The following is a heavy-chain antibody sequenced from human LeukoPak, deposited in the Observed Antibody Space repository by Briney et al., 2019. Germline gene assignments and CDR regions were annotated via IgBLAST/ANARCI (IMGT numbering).Heavy chain of an antibody. V-gene: IGHV3-15*01. CDR3: TTAYDFWSGYPFDY. CDR1: GLSFSNAW. CDR2: IKSKSDGGTT. Sequence: GGSLRLSCAASGLSFSNAWMNWVRQAPGKGLEWVGRIKSKSDGGTTDYAAPVKGRFTISRDDSKNTLYLQMNSLKTEDTAVYYCTTAYDFWSGYPFDYWGQGTLVTVSS. D-gene: IGHD3-3*01. J-gene: IGHJ4*02.